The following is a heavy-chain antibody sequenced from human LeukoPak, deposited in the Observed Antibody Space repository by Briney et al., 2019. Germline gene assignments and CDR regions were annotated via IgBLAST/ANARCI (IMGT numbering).Heavy chain of an antibody. D-gene: IGHD4-17*01. CDR3: ARVEGYGDYVSSNWFDP. V-gene: IGHV3-21*01. CDR1: GFTFSSYH. J-gene: IGHJ5*02. CDR2: ITSSSSYI. Sequence: GGSLRLSCAASGFTFSSYHMNWVRQAPGKGLEWVSSITSSSSYIYYADSVKGRFTISRDNAKNSLYLQMNSLRAEDTAVYYCARVEGYGDYVSSNWFDPWGQGTLVTVSS.